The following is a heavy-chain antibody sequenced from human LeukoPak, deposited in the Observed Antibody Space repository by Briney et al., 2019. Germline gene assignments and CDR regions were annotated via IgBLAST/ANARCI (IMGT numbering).Heavy chain of an antibody. D-gene: IGHD2-15*01. J-gene: IGHJ5*02. CDR1: GYTFTSYD. Sequence: GASVKVSCKASGYTFTSYDINWVRQATGQGLEWVGWMDPNSGNTGYAQKFQGRVTMTRDTSISTAYMELSSLRSEDTAVYYCARYAGVAAMNWFDPWGQGTLVTVSS. CDR3: ARYAGVAAMNWFDP. V-gene: IGHV1-8*01. CDR2: MDPNSGNT.